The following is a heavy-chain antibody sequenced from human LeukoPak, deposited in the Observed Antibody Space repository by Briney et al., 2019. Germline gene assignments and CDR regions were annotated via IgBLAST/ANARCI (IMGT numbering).Heavy chain of an antibody. CDR3: ARHGSYCFDS. D-gene: IGHD3-10*01. J-gene: IGHJ4*02. V-gene: IGHV4-38-2*02. Sequence: SETLSLTCTVSGYSISSGYYWSWIRQPPGKGLEWIGQIYHSGGANYNPSLRSRVTISIDTSKNQLSLRLNSVTAADTAVYCCARHGSYCFDSWGQGTLVTVSS. CDR2: IYHSGGA. CDR1: GYSISSGYY.